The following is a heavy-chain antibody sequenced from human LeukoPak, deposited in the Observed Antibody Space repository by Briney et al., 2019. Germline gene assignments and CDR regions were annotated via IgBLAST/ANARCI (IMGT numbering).Heavy chain of an antibody. CDR3: AKDALYYYDSSGEEGYYFDY. V-gene: IGHV3-43D*03. J-gene: IGHJ4*02. CDR2: ISWDGGST. Sequence: GGSLRLSCAASGFTFDDYAMHWVRQAPGKGLEWVSLISWDGGSTYYADSVKGRFTISRDNSKNSLYLQMNSLRAEDTALYYCAKDALYYYDSSGEEGYYFDYWGQGTLVTVSS. D-gene: IGHD3-22*01. CDR1: GFTFDDYA.